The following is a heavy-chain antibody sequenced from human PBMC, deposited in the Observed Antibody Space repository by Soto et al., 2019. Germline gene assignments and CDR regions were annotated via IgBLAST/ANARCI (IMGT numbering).Heavy chain of an antibody. CDR2: ISPNSEKT. CDR1: GYTFSNFG. J-gene: IGHJ3*01. D-gene: IGHD3-9*01. V-gene: IGHV1-18*01. Sequence: ASVKVSCKASGYTFSNFGISWVRQAPGEGLEWMGWISPNSEKTKIAQRFQGRVTMTTDISTSTSYLELRGLTSDDTAVYYCTKDAKFDDIHTGYFVNELWGQ. CDR3: TKDAKFDDIHTGYFVNEL.